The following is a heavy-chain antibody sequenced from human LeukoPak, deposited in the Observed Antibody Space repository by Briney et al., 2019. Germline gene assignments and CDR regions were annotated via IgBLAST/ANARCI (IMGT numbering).Heavy chain of an antibody. CDR2: ISDRGTIV. Sequence: PGGSLRLSCEVSGFTFSSYSMNWVRQAPGRGLEWVSYISDRGTIVKYADSVKGRFTISRDNAKNSLYLQMSSLRAEDTAVYYCATPREAGQVGYFYGMNVWGQGTTVTVSS. V-gene: IGHV3-21*01. J-gene: IGHJ6*02. D-gene: IGHD2-21*01. CDR3: ATPREAGQVGYFYGMNV. CDR1: GFTFSSYS.